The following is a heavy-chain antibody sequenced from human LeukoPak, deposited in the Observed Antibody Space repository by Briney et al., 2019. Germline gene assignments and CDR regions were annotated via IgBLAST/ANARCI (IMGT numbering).Heavy chain of an antibody. CDR2: IHGSGGTT. D-gene: IGHD5/OR15-5a*01. V-gene: IGHV3-23*01. Sequence: GGSLRLSCAASGFTFSGYAMSWVRQAPGKGLEWVSTIHGSGGTTYYADSVKGRFTISRDNSKNTLYLQMNSLRAEDTAVYYCAKGSLMVSTAFFDYWGQGTLVTVSS. CDR3: AKGSLMVSTAFFDY. CDR1: GFTFSGYA. J-gene: IGHJ4*02.